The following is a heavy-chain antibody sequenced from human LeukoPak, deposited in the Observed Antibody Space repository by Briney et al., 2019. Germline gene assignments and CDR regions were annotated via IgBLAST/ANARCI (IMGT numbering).Heavy chain of an antibody. V-gene: IGHV3-23*01. D-gene: IGHD5-12*01. Sequence: PGGSLRLSCATSGFTFSNYAVSWVRQAPGKGLEWVSSISGSGGTTYYADSVKGRFTISRDNSKNTLYLQMNSLRAEDTAVYYRAKDPYRASSGLVDYWGQGTLVTVSS. CDR3: AKDPYRASSGLVDY. CDR1: GFTFSNYA. CDR2: ISGSGGTT. J-gene: IGHJ4*02.